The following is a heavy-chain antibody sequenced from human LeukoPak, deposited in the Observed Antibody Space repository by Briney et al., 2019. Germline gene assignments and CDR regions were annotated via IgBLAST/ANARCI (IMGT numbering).Heavy chain of an antibody. Sequence: GGSLRLSCAASGFPFSNYAMHWVRQAPGKGLEWVAIISYDGSSKYYADSVKGRFTISRDNSKSTLSLQIHSLRTDDTALYYCARGVLRFRGFDYWGQGTLVTVSS. CDR1: GFPFSNYA. CDR3: ARGVLRFRGFDY. J-gene: IGHJ4*02. D-gene: IGHD3-3*01. V-gene: IGHV3-30-3*01. CDR2: ISYDGSSK.